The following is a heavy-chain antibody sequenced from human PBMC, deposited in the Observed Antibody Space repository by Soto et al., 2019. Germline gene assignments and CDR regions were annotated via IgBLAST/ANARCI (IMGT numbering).Heavy chain of an antibody. J-gene: IGHJ6*02. D-gene: IGHD2-15*01. V-gene: IGHV3-33*03. CDR1: GFTFSSYG. CDR3: ARQLAVPYAAYAMDV. CDR2: IWYNGSKK. Sequence: QVHLVESGGGVVQPGRSLRLSCAASGFTFSSYGMLWVRQAPGKGLEWVAVIWYNGSKKYYGESVKGRFTIFRDNSENTLYLEMSSLRAEDTAVYYCARQLAVPYAAYAMDVWGQGTMVTVSS.